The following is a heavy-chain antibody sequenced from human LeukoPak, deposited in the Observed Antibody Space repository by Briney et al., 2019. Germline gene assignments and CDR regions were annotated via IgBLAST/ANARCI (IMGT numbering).Heavy chain of an antibody. V-gene: IGHV3-21*01. D-gene: IGHD2-2*01. J-gene: IGHJ4*02. Sequence: GGSLRLSCVASGFAFNIYSMNWVRQAPGKGLEWVSFISSSSGYIYYADSVKGRFTISSDNAKNSLYLQVNSLRAEDTAVYFCARVLGRYQMLGSLDSWGQGTLVTVSS. CDR1: GFAFNIYS. CDR3: ARVLGRYQMLGSLDS. CDR2: ISSSSGYI.